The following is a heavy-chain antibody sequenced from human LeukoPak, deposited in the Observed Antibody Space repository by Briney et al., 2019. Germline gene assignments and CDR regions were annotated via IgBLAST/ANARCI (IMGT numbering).Heavy chain of an antibody. V-gene: IGHV5-51*01. CDR1: GYSFTSYW. J-gene: IGHJ4*02. CDR2: IYPGDSDT. D-gene: IGHD2-21*01. CDR3: ARGFPHMGSDDY. Sequence: GAALQISCKGSGYSFTSYWIGWGRQMPGKGLEGMGMIYPGDSDTRYSPSFQGQVTISADKSISTAYLQWSSLKASDTAMYYCARGFPHMGSDDYWGQGTLVTVSS.